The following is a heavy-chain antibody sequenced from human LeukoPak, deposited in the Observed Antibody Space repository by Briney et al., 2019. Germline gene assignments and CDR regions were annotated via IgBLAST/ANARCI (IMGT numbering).Heavy chain of an antibody. CDR1: GGSIGSSSYY. D-gene: IGHD1-20*01. Sequence: SETLSLTCTVSGGSIGSSSYYWGWIRQPPGKGLEWIGSIYYSGSTYYNPSLKSRVTISVDTSKNQFSLKLGSVTAADTAVYYCARDRVTGTGIAFDIWGQGTMVTVSS. V-gene: IGHV4-39*02. CDR2: IYYSGST. CDR3: ARDRVTGTGIAFDI. J-gene: IGHJ3*02.